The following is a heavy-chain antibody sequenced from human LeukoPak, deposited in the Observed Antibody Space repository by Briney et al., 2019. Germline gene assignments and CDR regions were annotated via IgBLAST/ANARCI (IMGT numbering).Heavy chain of an antibody. V-gene: IGHV3-21*01. CDR2: ISSSSSYI. Sequence: PGGSLRLSCAASGLTVSSNYMSWVRQAPGKGLEWVSSISSSSSYIYYADSVKGRFTISRDNAKNSLYLQMNSLRAEDTAVYYCARGGRLVAATSWFDPWGQGTLVTVSS. J-gene: IGHJ5*02. CDR3: ARGGRLVAATSWFDP. CDR1: GLTVSSNY. D-gene: IGHD2-15*01.